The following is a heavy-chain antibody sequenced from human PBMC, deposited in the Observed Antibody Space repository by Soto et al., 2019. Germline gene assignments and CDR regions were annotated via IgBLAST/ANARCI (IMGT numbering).Heavy chain of an antibody. V-gene: IGHV3-74*01. CDR2: INSDGSST. J-gene: IGHJ4*02. Sequence: GGSLRLSCAASGFTFSSYSMHWVRQAPGKGLEWVSGINSDGSSTCYADSVKGRFTISRDNSKNTLYLQMSSLRAEDTAVYYCARATPSGPQEAALDYWGQGTLVTVSS. CDR1: GFTFSSYS. D-gene: IGHD2-15*01. CDR3: ARATPSGPQEAALDY.